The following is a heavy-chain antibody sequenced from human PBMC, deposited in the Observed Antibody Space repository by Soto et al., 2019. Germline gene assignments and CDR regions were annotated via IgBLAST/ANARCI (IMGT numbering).Heavy chain of an antibody. D-gene: IGHD2-15*01. CDR3: VSGGKGGFDL. V-gene: IGHV3-74*01. CDR1: GFTFNYYW. Sequence: EVQLVESEGGLVQRGGSLRLSCAASGFTFNYYWMHWVRQAPGQGLVWVSHIHSDGSTTTYADSVKGRFTISRDNAKNTLYLQMNSLRAEDTAVYYCVSGGKGGFDLWGQGTTVTVSS. J-gene: IGHJ3*01. CDR2: IHSDGSTT.